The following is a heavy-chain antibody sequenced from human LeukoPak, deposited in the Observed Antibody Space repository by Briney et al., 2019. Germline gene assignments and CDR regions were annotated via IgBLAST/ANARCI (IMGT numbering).Heavy chain of an antibody. D-gene: IGHD6-19*01. V-gene: IGHV3-53*01. CDR3: ARARGSGWLDFDC. Sequence: GGSLRLSCAASGFTFSSYWMNWVRQAPGKGLEWVSVLYSGGDTYYTDSAKGRFTISRDNSKNTLYLQMNSLRVEDTAVYYCARARGSGWLDFDCWGQGTLVTVSS. CDR1: GFTFSSYW. CDR2: LYSGGDT. J-gene: IGHJ4*02.